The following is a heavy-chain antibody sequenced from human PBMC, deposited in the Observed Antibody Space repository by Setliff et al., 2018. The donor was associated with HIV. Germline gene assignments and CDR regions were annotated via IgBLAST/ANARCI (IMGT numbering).Heavy chain of an antibody. Sequence: ASVKVSCKASGYTFTRYGISWVRQAPGQGLEWMGWISGYNDNTKYVQKLQGRVTMTTDTSTSTVYMELRSLRSDDTAVYYCARDRWELLRRPEYFQHWGQGALVTVSS. D-gene: IGHD1-26*01. CDR3: ARDRWELLRRPEYFQH. V-gene: IGHV1-18*01. J-gene: IGHJ1*01. CDR1: GYTFTRYG. CDR2: ISGYNDNT.